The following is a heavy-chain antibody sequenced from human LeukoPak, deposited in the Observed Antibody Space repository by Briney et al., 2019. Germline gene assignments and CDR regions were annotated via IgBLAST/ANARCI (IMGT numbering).Heavy chain of an antibody. CDR2: IYYSGST. CDR3: ARDYYDSSGYYYFDY. D-gene: IGHD3-22*01. Sequence: SETLSLTCTVSGGSISSGGYYWSWIRQHPGKGLEWIEYIYYSGSTYYNPSLKSRVTISVDTSKNQFSLKLSSVTAADTAVYYCARDYYDSSGYYYFDYWGQGTLVTVSS. J-gene: IGHJ4*02. CDR1: GGSISSGGYY. V-gene: IGHV4-31*03.